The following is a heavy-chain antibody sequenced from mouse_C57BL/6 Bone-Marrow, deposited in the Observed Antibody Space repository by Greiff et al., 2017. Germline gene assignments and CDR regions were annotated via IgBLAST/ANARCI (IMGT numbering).Heavy chain of an antibody. D-gene: IGHD1-1*01. CDR2: IDPENGDT. J-gene: IGHJ2*01. V-gene: IGHV14-4*01. Sequence: EVKLMESGAELVRPGASVKLSCTASGFNIKDDYMHWVKQRPEQGLEWIGWIDPENGDTEYASKFQGKATITADTSSSTAYMQLSSLTSEDSAVYYCAREKFSTTVVALDYWGQGTTLTVSS. CDR1: GFNIKDDY. CDR3: AREKFSTTVVALDY.